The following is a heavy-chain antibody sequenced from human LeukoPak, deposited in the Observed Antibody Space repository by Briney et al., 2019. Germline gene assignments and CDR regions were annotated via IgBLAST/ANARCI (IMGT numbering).Heavy chain of an antibody. V-gene: IGHV3-11*06. D-gene: IGHD2-21*01. Sequence: PGGSLRLSCAASGFTFSDYYMSWIRQAPGKGLEWVSYISSSSSYTNYADSVKGRFTISRDNAKNSLYLQMNSLRAEDTAVYYCASLIPDGMDVRGQGTTVTVSS. CDR3: ASLIPDGMDV. CDR2: ISSSSSYT. CDR1: GFTFSDYY. J-gene: IGHJ6*02.